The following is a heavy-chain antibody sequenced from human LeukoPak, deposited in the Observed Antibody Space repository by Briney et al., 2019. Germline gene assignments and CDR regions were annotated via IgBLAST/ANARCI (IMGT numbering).Heavy chain of an antibody. CDR3: AALRGLQNWYFDL. CDR2: ISSGSGTI. V-gene: IGHV3-48*01. J-gene: IGHJ2*01. D-gene: IGHD4-17*01. CDR1: GSTFSSYN. Sequence: GGSLRLSCAASGSTFSSYNINWVRQAPGKGLEWVSYISSGSGTIYYADSVKGRFAISRDNAKNSLFLQMNSLRAEDTAVYYCAALRGLQNWYFDLWGRGTLVTVSS.